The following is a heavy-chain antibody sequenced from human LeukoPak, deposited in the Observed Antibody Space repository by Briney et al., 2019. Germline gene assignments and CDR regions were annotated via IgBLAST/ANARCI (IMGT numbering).Heavy chain of an antibody. J-gene: IGHJ4*02. CDR1: GGSISSGDYY. CDR2: IYYSGST. V-gene: IGHV4-30-4*02. D-gene: IGHD4-23*01. Sequence: PSETLSLTCTVSGGSISSGDYYWSWIRQPPGKGLEWIGYIYYSGSTYYNPSLKSRVTISVDTSKNQFSLKLSSVTAADTAVYYCASSPGGVGTPFDYWGQGTLVTVSS. CDR3: ASSPGGVGTPFDY.